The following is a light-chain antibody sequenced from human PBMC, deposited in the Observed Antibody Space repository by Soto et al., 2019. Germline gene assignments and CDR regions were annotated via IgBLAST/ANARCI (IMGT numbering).Light chain of an antibody. CDR3: RSYAGNNNVI. CDR2: EVS. CDR1: SSDVGFYNY. V-gene: IGLV2-8*01. J-gene: IGLJ2*01. Sequence: QSVLTQPPSASGSPGQSVTISCTGASSDVGFYNYVSWFQQHPGKAPKLMIYEVSKRPSGVPDRFSGSKSGNSASLTVSGLQAEDEADYYCRSYAGNNNVIFGGGTKLTVL.